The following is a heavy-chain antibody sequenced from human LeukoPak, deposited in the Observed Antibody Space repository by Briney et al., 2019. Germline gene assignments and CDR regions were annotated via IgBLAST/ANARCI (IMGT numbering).Heavy chain of an antibody. CDR1: GGSISSGDYY. D-gene: IGHD3-16*01. Sequence: PPETLSLTCTVSGGSISSGDYYWSWIRQPPGKGLEWIGYIYYSGSTYYNPSLKSRVTISVDTSKNQFSLKLSSVTAADTAVYYCARAGGADRYYFDDWGQGTLVTVSS. J-gene: IGHJ4*02. CDR2: IYYSGST. V-gene: IGHV4-30-4*01. CDR3: ARAGGADRYYFDD.